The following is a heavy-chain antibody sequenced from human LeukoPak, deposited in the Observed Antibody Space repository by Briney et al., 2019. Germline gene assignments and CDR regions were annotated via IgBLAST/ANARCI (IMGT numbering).Heavy chain of an antibody. CDR1: GYTFTSYA. V-gene: IGHV7-4-1*02. Sequence: VASVKVSCKASGYTFTSYAMNWVRQAPGQGLEWMGWINTNTGNPTYAQGFTGRFVFSLDTSVSTAYLQISSLKAEDTAVYYCARGYYYDSSGYRQIIGYWGQGTLVTVSS. J-gene: IGHJ4*02. CDR3: ARGYYYDSSGYRQIIGY. CDR2: INTNTGNP. D-gene: IGHD3-22*01.